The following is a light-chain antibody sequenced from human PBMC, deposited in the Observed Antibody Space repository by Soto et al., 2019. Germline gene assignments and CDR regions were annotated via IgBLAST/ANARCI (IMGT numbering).Light chain of an antibody. CDR1: SSDVGGYNY. CDR3: SSYTSSSRV. Sequence: QSALTQPASVSGSPGQSITISCTGTSSDVGGYNYVSWYQQHPGKAPKVMIYDVSNRPSGVSNRFSGSKSGNTASLTISGLRAEDEADYYCSSYTSSSRVFGGGTKLTVL. CDR2: DVS. J-gene: IGLJ2*01. V-gene: IGLV2-14*01.